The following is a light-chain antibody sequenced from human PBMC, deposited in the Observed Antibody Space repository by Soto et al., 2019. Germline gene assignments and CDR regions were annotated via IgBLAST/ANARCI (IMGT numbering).Light chain of an antibody. CDR3: QQRSNWPPVT. Sequence: EIVLTQSPGTLSLSPGERATLSCRASQSVSNYLAWYQQKPGQAPRLLIYGASSRATGIPDRFSGSGSGTDFTLAISSLEPEDFAVYYCQQRSNWPPVTFGGGTKVDIK. J-gene: IGKJ4*01. CDR1: QSVSNY. V-gene: IGKV3-11*01. CDR2: GAS.